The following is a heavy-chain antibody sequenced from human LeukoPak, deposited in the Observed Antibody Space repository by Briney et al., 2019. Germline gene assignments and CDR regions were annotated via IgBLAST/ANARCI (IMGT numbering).Heavy chain of an antibody. CDR2: ISAYNDNT. J-gene: IGHJ4*02. CDR1: CYTFTSYG. Sequence: GASVKVSCKASCYTFTSYGISWVRQAPGQGLEWMGWISAYNDNTDYAQKLQDRVTMTTDTSTSTAYMELRSLRSEDTAVYYCARVVRSSSSQYYFDYWGQGTLVTVSS. D-gene: IGHD6-6*01. CDR3: ARVVRSSSSQYYFDY. V-gene: IGHV1-18*01.